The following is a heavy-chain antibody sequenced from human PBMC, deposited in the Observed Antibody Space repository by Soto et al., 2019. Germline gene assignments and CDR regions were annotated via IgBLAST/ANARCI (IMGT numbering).Heavy chain of an antibody. D-gene: IGHD3-10*01. CDR2: IYWDDDK. CDR1: GFSLSTSAVG. V-gene: IGHV2-5*02. J-gene: IGHJ5*02. CDR3: TYVYYNSGRWDA. Sequence: ITLKESGPTLVKPTQTLTLTCTFSGFSLSTSAVGVGWIRQPPGKALEWLALIYWDDDKRYSPSLKTRLTITKDTSKNQVVLTMTNMDPVDTATYYCTYVYYNSGRWDAWGQGTLVTVSS.